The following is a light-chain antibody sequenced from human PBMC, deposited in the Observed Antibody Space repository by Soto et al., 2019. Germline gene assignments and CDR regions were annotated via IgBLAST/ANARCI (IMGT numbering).Light chain of an antibody. J-gene: IGKJ1*01. CDR1: QSISNKY. CDR3: QLYSGSPWT. V-gene: IGKV3-20*01. CDR2: GVS. Sequence: EIVLTQSPGTLSLSPGERATLSCRASQSISNKYLAWYQQEPGQAPRLLIHGVSIRATGIPDRFSGSGSGTDFTSTISRLEPEDFAVYYCQLYSGSPWTFGQGTKVEIK.